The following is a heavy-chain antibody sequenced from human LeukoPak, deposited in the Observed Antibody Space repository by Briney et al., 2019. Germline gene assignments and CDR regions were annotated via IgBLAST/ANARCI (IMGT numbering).Heavy chain of an antibody. CDR2: IYTSGST. CDR3: ATHTLDLRYFDWLPEYYYYYYMDV. CDR1: GGSIRSYY. Sequence: PSETLSLTCTVSGGSIRSYYWSWIRQPAGKGLEWIGRIYTSGSTNYNPSLKSRVTMSVDTSKNQFSLKLSSVTAADTAVYYCATHTLDLRYFDWLPEYYYYYYMDVWGKGTTVTISS. J-gene: IGHJ6*03. D-gene: IGHD3-9*01. V-gene: IGHV4-4*07.